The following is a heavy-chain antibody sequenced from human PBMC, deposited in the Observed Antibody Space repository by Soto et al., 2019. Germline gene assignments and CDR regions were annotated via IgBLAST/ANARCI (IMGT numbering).Heavy chain of an antibody. Sequence: SETLSLTCTVSGGSISSYYWSWIRQPPGKGLEWIGYIYYSGSTNYNPSLKGRVTISVDTSKNQFSLKLSSLTAADTAVYYCASNPQIFGGGMDVWGKGTTVTVSS. CDR1: GGSISSYY. D-gene: IGHD3-3*01. CDR2: IYYSGST. J-gene: IGHJ6*03. CDR3: ASNPQIFGGGMDV. V-gene: IGHV4-59*01.